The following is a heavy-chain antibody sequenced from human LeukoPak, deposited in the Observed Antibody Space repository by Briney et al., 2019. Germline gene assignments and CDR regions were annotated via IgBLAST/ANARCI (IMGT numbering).Heavy chain of an antibody. CDR1: GFTFSNCA. CDR2: IGRDGAGP. CDR3: AKPGTDDSSGYPTEFDY. D-gene: IGHD3-22*01. Sequence: GGSLRLSCAASGFTFSNCAMQWVRQAPGRRLEFVSAIGRDGAGPYYADSVKGRFTLSRDNSKNTLYLQMNSLRAEDTAVYYCAKPGTDDSSGYPTEFDYWGQGTLVTVSS. J-gene: IGHJ4*02. V-gene: IGHV3-64*02.